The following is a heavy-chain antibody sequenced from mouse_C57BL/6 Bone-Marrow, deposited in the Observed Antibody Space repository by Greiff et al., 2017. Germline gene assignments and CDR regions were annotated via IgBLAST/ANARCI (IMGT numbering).Heavy chain of an antibody. CDR1: GFNIKDYY. V-gene: IGHV14-1*01. Sequence: VQLKQSGAELVRPGASVKLSCTASGFNIKDYYMHWVKQRPEQGLEWIGRIGPEDGDTEYAPKFQGKATMTADTSSNTAYLQLSSLTSEDTAVYYCTDYYGSIPGFAYWGQGTLVTVSA. D-gene: IGHD1-1*01. J-gene: IGHJ3*01. CDR2: IGPEDGDT. CDR3: TDYYGSIPGFAY.